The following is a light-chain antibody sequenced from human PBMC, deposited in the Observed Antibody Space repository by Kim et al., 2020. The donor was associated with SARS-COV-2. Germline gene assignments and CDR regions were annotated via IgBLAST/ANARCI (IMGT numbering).Light chain of an antibody. CDR1: QSVTGR. J-gene: IGKJ4*01. CDR2: YTS. Sequence: PGERATLPCRASQSVTGRVSWYQQRPGQAPRLLIYYTSNRATGIPARFSGSGSGTDFTLTISSLEPEDFAVYYCQQRRSWPLTFGGGTKVDIK. V-gene: IGKV3-11*01. CDR3: QQRRSWPLT.